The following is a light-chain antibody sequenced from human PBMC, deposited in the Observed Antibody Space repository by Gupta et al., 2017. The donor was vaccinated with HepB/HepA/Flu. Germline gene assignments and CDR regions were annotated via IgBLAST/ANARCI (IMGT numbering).Light chain of an antibody. Sequence: QLVLTHSPSASASLGASVKLTCTLSSGNSSYAIAWHQQQPEKGHRYLMKLNSDGSHSKGDGIPDRFSGSSSGAERYLTISSLQSEDEADYYCQTWGTGTVVFGGGTKLTVL. CDR2: LNSDGSH. CDR1: SGNSSYA. V-gene: IGLV4-69*01. CDR3: QTWGTGTVV. J-gene: IGLJ2*01.